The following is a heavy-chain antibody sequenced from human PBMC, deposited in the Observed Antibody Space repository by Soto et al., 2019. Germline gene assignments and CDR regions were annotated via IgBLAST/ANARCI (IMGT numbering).Heavy chain of an antibody. Sequence: GGSLRLSCAASGFTFSSYYMHWVRQATGKGLEWVSAIGTAGDTYYPGSVKGRFTISRENAKNSLYLQMNSLRAGDTAVYYCARGSGDYAAFDYWGQGTLVTVSS. CDR3: ARGSGDYAAFDY. J-gene: IGHJ4*02. CDR2: IGTAGDT. D-gene: IGHD4-17*01. V-gene: IGHV3-13*01. CDR1: GFTFSSYY.